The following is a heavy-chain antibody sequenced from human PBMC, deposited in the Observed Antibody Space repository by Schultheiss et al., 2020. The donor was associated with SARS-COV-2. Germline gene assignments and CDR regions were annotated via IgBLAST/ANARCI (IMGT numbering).Heavy chain of an antibody. V-gene: IGHV1-69*13. Sequence: SVKVSCKASGGPFSSYAISWVRQAPGQGLEWMGGIIPIFGTANYAQKFQGRVTITADESTSTAYMELSSLRSEDTAVYYCARVKDSSSLMSNYYYYGMDVWGQGTTVTVSS. CDR1: GGPFSSYA. CDR3: ARVKDSSSLMSNYYYYGMDV. J-gene: IGHJ6*02. CDR2: IIPIFGTA. D-gene: IGHD6-13*01.